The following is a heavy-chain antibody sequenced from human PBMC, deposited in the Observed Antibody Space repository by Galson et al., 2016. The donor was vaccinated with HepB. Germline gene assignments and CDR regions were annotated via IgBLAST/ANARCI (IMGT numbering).Heavy chain of an antibody. CDR1: GFTFSNYD. CDR3: AKDMTTMVRGVMHY. D-gene: IGHD3-10*01. CDR2: YVVAGNT. V-gene: IGHV3-13*01. J-gene: IGHJ4*02. Sequence: SLRLSCAASGFTFSNYDMHWVRQSMGKGLEWVSGYVVAGNTYYADSVKGRFTISRDNAKNSLYLQMNSLRAEDTALYYCAKDMTTMVRGVMHYWGQGTLVTVSS.